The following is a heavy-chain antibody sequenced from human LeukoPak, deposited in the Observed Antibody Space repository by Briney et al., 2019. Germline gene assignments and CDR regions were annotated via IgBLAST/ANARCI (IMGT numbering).Heavy chain of an antibody. J-gene: IGHJ4*02. Sequence: SETLSLTCAVSGYSISSGYYWGWIRQPPGKGLEWIGSIYHSGSTYYNPSLKSRVTISVDTSKNQFSLKLSSVTAADTAVYYCATWDSGRYSQIDNWGQGTLVTVSS. CDR3: ATWDSGRYSQIDN. CDR1: GYSISSGYY. V-gene: IGHV4-38-2*01. CDR2: IYHSGST. D-gene: IGHD1-26*01.